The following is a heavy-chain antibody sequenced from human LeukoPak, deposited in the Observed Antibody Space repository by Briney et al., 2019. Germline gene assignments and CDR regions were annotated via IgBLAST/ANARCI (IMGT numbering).Heavy chain of an antibody. CDR2: IKQDGSEK. D-gene: IGHD6-19*01. J-gene: IGHJ4*02. CDR3: ARDRAVAGN. CDR1: GSTFSSYW. Sequence: GGSLRLSCAASGSTFSSYWMSWVRQAPGKGLEWVANIKQDGSEKYYVDSVKGRLTISRDNAKNSLYLQMNSLRAEDTAVYYCARDRAVAGNWGQGTLVTVSS. V-gene: IGHV3-7*01.